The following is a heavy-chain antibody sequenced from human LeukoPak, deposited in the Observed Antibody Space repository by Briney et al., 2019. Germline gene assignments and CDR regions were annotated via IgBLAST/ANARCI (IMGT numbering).Heavy chain of an antibody. CDR2: INTNTGNP. V-gene: IGHV7-4-1*02. J-gene: IGHJ6*03. CDR1: GYTFTSYA. Sequence: ASVKVSCKASGYTFTSYAMNWVRQAPGQGLEWMGWINTNTGNPTYAQGFTGRFVFSLDTSVSTAYLQISSLKAEDTAVYYCARALITMVRGVIRGVDYMDVWGKGTTVTVSS. D-gene: IGHD3-10*01. CDR3: ARALITMVRGVIRGVDYMDV.